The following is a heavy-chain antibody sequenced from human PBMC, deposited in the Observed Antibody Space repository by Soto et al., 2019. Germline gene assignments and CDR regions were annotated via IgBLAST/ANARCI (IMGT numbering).Heavy chain of an antibody. CDR2: INHSGST. J-gene: IGHJ6*02. V-gene: IGHV4-39*07. CDR1: GGSISSSGYY. D-gene: IGHD6-13*01. CDR3: ARELTIAAAGTNYYYGMDV. Sequence: SETLSLTCTVSGGSISSSGYYWSWIRQPPGKGLEWIGEINHSGSTNYNPSLKSRVTISVDTSKNQFSLKLSSVTAADTAVYYCARELTIAAAGTNYYYGMDVWGQGTTVTVSS.